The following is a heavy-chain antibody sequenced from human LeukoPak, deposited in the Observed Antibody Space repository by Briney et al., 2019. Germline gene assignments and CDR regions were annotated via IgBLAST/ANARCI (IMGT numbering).Heavy chain of an antibody. CDR1: GFTFSSYA. J-gene: IGHJ6*02. CDR2: ISGSGGST. CDR3: ARDGVHDYEGGMDV. Sequence: PGGSLRLSCAASGFTFSSYAMSWVRQAPGKGLEWVSAISGSGGSTYYADSVKGRFTISRDNSKNTLYLQMNSLRAEDTAVYYCARDGVHDYEGGMDVWGQGTTVTVSS. V-gene: IGHV3-23*01. D-gene: IGHD4-17*01.